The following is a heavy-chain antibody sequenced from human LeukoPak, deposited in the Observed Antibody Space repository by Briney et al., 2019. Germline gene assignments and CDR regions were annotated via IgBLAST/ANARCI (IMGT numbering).Heavy chain of an antibody. CDR2: INHSGST. J-gene: IGHJ4*02. D-gene: IGHD4-17*01. V-gene: IGHV4-34*01. Sequence: SETLSLTCTVSGGSISSYYWSWIRQPPGKGLEWIGEINHSGSTNYNPSLKSRVTISVDTSKNQFSLKLSSVTAADTAVYYCARRATVTPNWYFDYWGQGTLVTVSS. CDR3: ARRATVTPNWYFDY. CDR1: GGSISSYY.